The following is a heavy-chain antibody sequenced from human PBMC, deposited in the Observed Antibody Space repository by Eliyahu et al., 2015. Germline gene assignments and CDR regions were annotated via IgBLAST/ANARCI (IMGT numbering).Heavy chain of an antibody. D-gene: IGHD2-2*01. V-gene: IGHV3-30*02. CDR3: ARDPTLYSSNAPPGAFDM. CDR2: IRYDGSNK. J-gene: IGHJ3*02. CDR1: GFXFRXYG. Sequence: QVQLVESGGGVVQPGGSLRVSXAASGFXFRXYGXHWVRQAPGKGLEWVSFIRYDGSNKYSADSVKGRFTISRDNSKNTLYLQMNGLRAEDTAVYYCARDPTLYSSNAPPGAFDMWGQGTKVTVFS.